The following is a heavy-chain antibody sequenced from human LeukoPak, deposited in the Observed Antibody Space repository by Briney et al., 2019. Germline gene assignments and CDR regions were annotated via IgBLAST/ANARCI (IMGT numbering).Heavy chain of an antibody. CDR1: GFTLSIYA. CDR2: ISGSGSST. D-gene: IGHD3-3*01. V-gene: IGHV3-23*01. Sequence: GGSLRLSCAASGFTLSIYAMSWVRQAPGKGLEWVSTISGSGSSTYYADSVKGRFTISRDNSKSTLYLQMNSLRAEDTAVYYCAKVPYYDFWSGSFDYWGQGTLVTVSS. CDR3: AKVPYYDFWSGSFDY. J-gene: IGHJ4*02.